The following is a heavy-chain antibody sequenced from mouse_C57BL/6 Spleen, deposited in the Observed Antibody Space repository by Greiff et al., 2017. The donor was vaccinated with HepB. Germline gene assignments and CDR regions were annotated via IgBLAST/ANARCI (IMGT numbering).Heavy chain of an antibody. D-gene: IGHD2-3*01. J-gene: IGHJ3*01. CDR1: GFTFSSYA. CDR2: ISDGGSYT. CDR3: ARWDDRFAY. Sequence: EVKLMESGGGLVKPGGSLKLSCAASGFTFSSYAMSWVRQTPEKRLEWVATISDGGSYTYYPDNVKGRFTLSRDNAKNNLYLQMSHLKSEDTAMYYCARWDDRFAYWGQGTLVTVSA. V-gene: IGHV5-4*03.